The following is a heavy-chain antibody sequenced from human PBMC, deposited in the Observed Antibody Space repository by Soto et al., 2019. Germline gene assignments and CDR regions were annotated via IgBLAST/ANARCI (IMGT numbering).Heavy chain of an antibody. D-gene: IGHD3-10*01. V-gene: IGHV3-23*01. Sequence: VQLLESGGGLVQPGGSLRLSCAASGFTFSSYAMTWVRQAPGKGLEWVSKISVSGGSTYYADSVKGRFTISRDNSKNTLYLQMNSLRAEDTAVYYCAKEKSLVSVLWFGELDYWGQGTLVTVSS. J-gene: IGHJ4*02. CDR3: AKEKSLVSVLWFGELDY. CDR2: ISVSGGST. CDR1: GFTFSSYA.